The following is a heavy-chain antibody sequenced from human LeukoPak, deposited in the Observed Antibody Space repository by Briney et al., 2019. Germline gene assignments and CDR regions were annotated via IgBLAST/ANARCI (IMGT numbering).Heavy chain of an antibody. Sequence: GGSLRLSCAASGFSFDNYAMNWVRQAPGKGLEWVAYISGGGGTIYYADSVKGRITISRDNAKNSLYLQMDSLRAEDAAVYYCARNQEIDYYDSSGFYWGVEYWGQGTLVTVSS. D-gene: IGHD3-22*01. CDR2: ISGGGGTI. V-gene: IGHV3-48*01. CDR1: GFSFDNYA. CDR3: ARNQEIDYYDSSGFYWGVEY. J-gene: IGHJ4*02.